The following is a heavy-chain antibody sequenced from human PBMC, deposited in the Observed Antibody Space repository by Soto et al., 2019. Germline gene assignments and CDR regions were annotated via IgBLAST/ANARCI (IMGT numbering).Heavy chain of an antibody. Sequence: QVQVVECGGSVVQPGRSLRLSCAASGFTFSSYALHWVSQAPGKGLEWVTVISYSGSNKAYVDSVKGRFTISRDNSKNTLYLQLNSLRAEDTAVYYSVRGDLEDIAVVVGPRPGEYGMDVWRHGTTVTVSS. D-gene: IGHD2-15*01. J-gene: IGHJ6*02. CDR2: ISYSGSNK. CDR3: VRGDLEDIAVVVGPRPGEYGMDV. V-gene: IGHV3-30-3*01. CDR1: GFTFSSYA.